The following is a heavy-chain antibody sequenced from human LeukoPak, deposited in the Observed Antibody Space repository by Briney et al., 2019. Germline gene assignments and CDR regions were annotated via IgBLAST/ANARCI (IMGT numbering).Heavy chain of an antibody. V-gene: IGHV3-23*01. CDR2: ISGSGGST. CDR3: AKPNYCSSTRCYEEFDY. CDR1: GFTFSSYA. J-gene: IGHJ4*02. D-gene: IGHD2-2*01. Sequence: GGSLRLSCAASGFTFSSYAMSWVRQAPGKGLEWVSAISGSGGSTYYADSVKGRFTISRDNSKNTLYLQMNSLRAEDTAVYYCAKPNYCSSTRCYEEFDYWGQGTLVTVSS.